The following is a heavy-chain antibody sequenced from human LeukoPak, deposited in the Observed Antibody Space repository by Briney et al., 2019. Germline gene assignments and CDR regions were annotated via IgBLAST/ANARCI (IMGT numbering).Heavy chain of an antibody. V-gene: IGHV1-46*01. CDR2: ISPSGGST. J-gene: IGHJ5*02. CDR3: AREGVVVVPAARHNWFDP. Sequence: ASVKVSCKASGYTFTSYYMHWVRQAPGQGLEWMGIISPSGGSTSYAQKFQGRVTMTRDTSTSTVYMELSSLRSEDTAVYYCAREGVVVVPAARHNWFDPWGQGTLVTVSS. D-gene: IGHD2-2*01. CDR1: GYTFTSYY.